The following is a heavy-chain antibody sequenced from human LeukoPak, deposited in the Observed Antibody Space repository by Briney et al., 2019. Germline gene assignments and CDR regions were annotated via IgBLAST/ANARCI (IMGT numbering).Heavy chain of an antibody. Sequence: GGSLRLSCAASGFTFSSYAMHWVRQAPGKGLEWVAVISYDGSNKYYADSVKGRFTISRDNSKNTLYLQMNSLRAEDTAVYYCTTEEPGPWIQLWLSRPTRGYYFDYWGQGTLVTVSS. D-gene: IGHD5-18*01. V-gene: IGHV3-30-3*01. CDR2: ISYDGSNK. CDR1: GFTFSSYA. J-gene: IGHJ4*02. CDR3: TTEEPGPWIQLWLSRPTRGYYFDY.